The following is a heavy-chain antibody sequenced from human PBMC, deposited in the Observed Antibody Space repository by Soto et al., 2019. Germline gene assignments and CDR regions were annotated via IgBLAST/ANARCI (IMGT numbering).Heavy chain of an antibody. V-gene: IGHV4-59*01. CDR1: GGSISSYY. CDR3: ARSSGDYDFWSGYDY. Sequence: SETLSLTCTVSGGSISSYYWSWIRQPPGKGLEWIGYIYYSGSTNYNPSLKSRVTISVDTSKNQFSLKLSSVTAADTAVYYCARSSGDYDFWSGYDYWGQGTLVTVSS. J-gene: IGHJ4*02. D-gene: IGHD3-3*01. CDR2: IYYSGST.